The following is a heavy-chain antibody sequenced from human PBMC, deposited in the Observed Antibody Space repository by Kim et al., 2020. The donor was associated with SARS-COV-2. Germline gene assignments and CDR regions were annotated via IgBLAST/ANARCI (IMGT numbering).Heavy chain of an antibody. J-gene: IGHJ3*02. CDR1: GYSFLDYY. D-gene: IGHD3-16*01. V-gene: IGHV1-2*02. CDR2: IHPRDGVT. Sequence: ASVKVSCRASGYSFLDYYIHWVRQAPGQGLEWVGWIHPRDGVTHCTQNFQGRVTMTRDTSVFTLYMELTTLRSDDTAVYYCTREVDVPNYDIFDIWGQGT. CDR3: TREVDVPNYDIFDI.